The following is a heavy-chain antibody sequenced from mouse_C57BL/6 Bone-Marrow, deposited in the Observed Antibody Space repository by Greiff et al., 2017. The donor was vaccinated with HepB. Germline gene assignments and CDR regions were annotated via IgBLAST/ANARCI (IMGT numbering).Heavy chain of an antibody. J-gene: IGHJ2*01. Sequence: EVKLVESGGDLVKPGGSLKLSCAASGFTFSSYGMSWVRQTPDKRLEWVATISSGGSYTYYPDSVKGRFTISRDNAKNTLYLQMSSLKSEDTAMYYCARRGIYYSNLGDFDYWGQGTTLTVSS. D-gene: IGHD2-5*01. CDR2: ISSGGSYT. CDR1: GFTFSSYG. CDR3: ARRGIYYSNLGDFDY. V-gene: IGHV5-6*01.